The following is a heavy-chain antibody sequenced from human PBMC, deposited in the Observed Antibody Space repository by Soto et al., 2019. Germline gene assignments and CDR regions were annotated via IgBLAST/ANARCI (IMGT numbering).Heavy chain of an antibody. V-gene: IGHV3-23*01. D-gene: IGHD1-20*01. CDR1: KFTFSNYA. CDR3: AKDALPYNGRNDGFDI. Sequence: EVQLLESGGGLVQPGGSLRLSCAASKFTFSNYAMYWVRQAPGKGLEWVSHIGGTGGNTYYTDSVKGRFTISRDNSKNTLYLQMNSLRVEDTAIYYCAKDALPYNGRNDGFDIWGQGTVVTVSS. CDR2: IGGTGGNT. J-gene: IGHJ3*02.